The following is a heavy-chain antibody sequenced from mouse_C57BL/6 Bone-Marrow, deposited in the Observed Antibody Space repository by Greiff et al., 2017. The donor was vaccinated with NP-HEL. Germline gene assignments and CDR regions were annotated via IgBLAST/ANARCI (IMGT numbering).Heavy chain of an antibody. V-gene: IGHV5-6*01. J-gene: IGHJ3*01. CDR3: ARHNYGSSYFRFAY. Sequence: EVKLMESGGDLVKPGGSLKLSCAASGFTFSSYGMSWVRQTPDKRLEWVATISSGGSYTYYPDSVKGRFTISRDNAKNTLYLQMSSLKSEETAMYYCARHNYGSSYFRFAYWGQGTLVTVSA. CDR2: ISSGGSYT. D-gene: IGHD1-1*01. CDR1: GFTFSSYG.